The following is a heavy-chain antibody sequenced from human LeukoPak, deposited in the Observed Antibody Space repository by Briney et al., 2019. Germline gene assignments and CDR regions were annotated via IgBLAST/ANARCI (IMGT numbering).Heavy chain of an antibody. CDR3: ARDGRDGYNF. CDR1: GFTFSSYS. D-gene: IGHD5-24*01. J-gene: IGHJ4*02. CDR2: ISSSSSYI. Sequence: AGSLRLSCAASGFTFSSYSMNWVRHAPGKGLEWVSYISSSSSYIYYADSVKGRFTISRDNAKNSLYLQMNSLRAEDTAVYYCARDGRDGYNFGGQGTLVIVSS. V-gene: IGHV3-21*01.